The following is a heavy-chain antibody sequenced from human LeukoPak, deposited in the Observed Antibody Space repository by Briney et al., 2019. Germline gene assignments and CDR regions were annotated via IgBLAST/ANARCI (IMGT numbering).Heavy chain of an antibody. Sequence: GSLRLSCAASRFTFSTYSMNWVRQAPGKGLEWVSYISRDSTTTYYADSVKGRFTISRDNARNSLYLQMNSLRAEDTAVYYCARLGCNGDNCYSVDSWGQGTLVTVSS. CDR2: ISRDSTTT. J-gene: IGHJ4*02. V-gene: IGHV3-48*04. CDR3: ARLGCNGDNCYSVDS. D-gene: IGHD2-15*01. CDR1: RFTFSTYS.